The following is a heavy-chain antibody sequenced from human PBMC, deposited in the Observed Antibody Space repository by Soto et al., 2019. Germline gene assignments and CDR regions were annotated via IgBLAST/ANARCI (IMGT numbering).Heavy chain of an antibody. Sequence: QVQLVESGGGVVQPGRSLRLSCAASGFTFRTYDMHWVRQAPGKGLEWVAVISHDGSKKYYADSVKGRFTISRDNSKNTLYVQMNSLRGEDTAVYYCAKTRDGYNWVAIDIWGQGTMVTVSS. D-gene: IGHD5-12*01. V-gene: IGHV3-30-3*02. CDR1: GFTFRTYD. CDR3: AKTRDGYNWVAIDI. CDR2: ISHDGSKK. J-gene: IGHJ3*02.